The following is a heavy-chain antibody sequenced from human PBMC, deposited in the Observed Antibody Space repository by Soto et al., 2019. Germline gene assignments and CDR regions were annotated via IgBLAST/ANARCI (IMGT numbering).Heavy chain of an antibody. CDR2: IYYIVST. Sequence: QVQLQETGPGLVKPSQTLSLTCTVSGGSISSGGYYWSWIRQHPGKGLEWIGYIYYIVSTYYNPTPWSRVTVAVDTSKCQFARRLSSVAAADTAVYYCARSVFPWGQGTLVTVSS. CDR1: GGSISSGGYY. J-gene: IGHJ5*02. CDR3: ARSVFP. V-gene: IGHV4-31*03.